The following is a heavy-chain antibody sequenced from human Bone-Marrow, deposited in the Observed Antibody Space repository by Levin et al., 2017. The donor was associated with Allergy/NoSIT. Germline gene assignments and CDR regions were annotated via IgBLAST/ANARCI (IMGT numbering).Heavy chain of an antibody. CDR3: ARDWRPLEPFFDI. J-gene: IGHJ3*02. CDR2: ISSSSSYT. V-gene: IGHV3-11*05. Sequence: LSLTCAASGFTFSDYYMSWIRQAPGKGLEWVSYISSSSSYTNYADSVKGRFTISRDNAKNSLYLQMNSLRAEDTAVYYCARDWRPLEPFFDIWGQGTMVTVSS. CDR1: GFTFSDYY.